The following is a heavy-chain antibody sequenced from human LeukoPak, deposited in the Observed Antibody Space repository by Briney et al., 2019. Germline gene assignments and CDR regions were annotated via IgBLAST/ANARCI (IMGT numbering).Heavy chain of an antibody. CDR3: ARDALIRYFDWLLPYYFDY. D-gene: IGHD3-9*01. CDR2: IYHSGST. CDR1: GYSISTGYY. Sequence: SETLSLTCIVSGYSISTGYYWAWIRQPPGKGLEWIGSIYHSGSTNYNPSLKSRVTISVDTSKNQFSLKLSSVTAADTAVYYCARDALIRYFDWLLPYYFDYWGQGTLVTVSS. V-gene: IGHV4-38-2*02. J-gene: IGHJ4*02.